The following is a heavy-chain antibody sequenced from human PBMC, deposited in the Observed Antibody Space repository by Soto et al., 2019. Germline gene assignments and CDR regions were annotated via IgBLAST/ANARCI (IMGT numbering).Heavy chain of an antibody. D-gene: IGHD5-12*01. CDR1: GGSISSYY. Sequence: SETLSLTCTVSGGSISSYYWSWIRQPPWKGLEWIGYIYYSGSTNYNPSLKSRVTISVDTSKNQFSLKLSSVTAADTAVYYWPRGYGGNFDYWGQGTLVTVSS. V-gene: IGHV4-59*08. CDR2: IYYSGST. J-gene: IGHJ4*02. CDR3: PRGYGGNFDY.